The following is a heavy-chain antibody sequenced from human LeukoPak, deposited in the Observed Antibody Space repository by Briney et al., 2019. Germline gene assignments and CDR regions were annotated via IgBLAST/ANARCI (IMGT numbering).Heavy chain of an antibody. V-gene: IGHV4-59*01. J-gene: IGHJ5*02. CDR2: IYSSGST. CDR3: ARSPLAFYDSSGYPRVWFDP. CDR1: GGSISSYY. Sequence: SETLSLTCTVSGGSISSYYWSWIRQPPGKGLEWIGYIYSSGSTNYNPSLKSRITISVDTSKNQFSLKLSSVTAADTAVYYCARSPLAFYDSSGYPRVWFDPWGQGTLVTVSS. D-gene: IGHD3-22*01.